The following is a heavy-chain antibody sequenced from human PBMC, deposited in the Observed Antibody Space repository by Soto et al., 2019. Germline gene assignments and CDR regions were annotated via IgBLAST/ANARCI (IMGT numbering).Heavy chain of an antibody. CDR2: INAGNGNT. Sequence: QVQLVQSGAEVKKPGASVKVSCKASGYTFTSYAMHWVRQAPGQRLEWMGWINAGNGNTKYSQKFQGRVTITRDTSTSTAYMELSSLRSEDTAVYYCASGYDFWSGGAYMDVWGKGTTVTVSS. D-gene: IGHD3-3*01. CDR1: GYTFTSYA. V-gene: IGHV1-3*01. J-gene: IGHJ6*03. CDR3: ASGYDFWSGGAYMDV.